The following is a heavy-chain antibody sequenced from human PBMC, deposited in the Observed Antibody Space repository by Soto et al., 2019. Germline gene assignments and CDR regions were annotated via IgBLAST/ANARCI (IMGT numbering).Heavy chain of an antibody. CDR1: GGSISSRHR. J-gene: IGHJ6*03. V-gene: IGHV4-4*02. D-gene: IGHD2-2*01. CDR3: ANTRGLGLMDA. CDR2: VSHSGST. Sequence: QVHLLESGPGLVEPSGTLSLTCTVSGGSISSRHRWSWVRQSPGKGLEWIGEVSHSGSTNSNPSRKGRVTISLDKSNNQFSLNLESMTAADAAVYFCANTRGLGLMDAWGKGTTVVVSS.